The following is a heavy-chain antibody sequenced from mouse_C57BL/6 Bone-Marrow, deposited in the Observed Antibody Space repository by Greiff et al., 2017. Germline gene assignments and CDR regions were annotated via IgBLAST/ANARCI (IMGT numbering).Heavy chain of an antibody. CDR3: ARMGYGSSSWFAY. CDR2: ISSGGSYT. J-gene: IGHJ3*01. CDR1: GFTFSSYG. Sequence: EVQGVESGGDLVKPGGSLKLSCAASGFTFSSYGMSWVRQTPDKRLEWVATISSGGSYTYYPDSVKGRFTISRDNAKNTLYLQMSSLKSEDTAMYYCARMGYGSSSWFAYWGQGTLVTVSA. V-gene: IGHV5-6*01. D-gene: IGHD1-1*01.